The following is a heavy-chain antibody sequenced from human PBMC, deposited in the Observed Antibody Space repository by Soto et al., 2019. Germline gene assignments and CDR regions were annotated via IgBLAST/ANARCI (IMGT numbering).Heavy chain of an antibody. CDR3: AKIWFGEFEFFDY. Sequence: RLSCAASRFTFSSYAMSLVRQAPGKGLELVSSIGGSGIPTYYGDSVKGRFTISRDNSKNMLYLQMNSLRAEDTALYYCAKIWFGEFEFFDYWRQGTLVTVYS. V-gene: IGHV3-23*01. CDR1: RFTFSSYA. J-gene: IGHJ4*02. D-gene: IGHD3-10*01. CDR2: IGGSGIPT.